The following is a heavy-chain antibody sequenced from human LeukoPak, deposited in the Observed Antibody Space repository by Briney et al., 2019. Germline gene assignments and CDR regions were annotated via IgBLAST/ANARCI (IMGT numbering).Heavy chain of an antibody. Sequence: SETLSLTCAVYGGSFSGYYWSWIRQPPGKGLEWIGYIYYSGSTNYNPSLKSRVTISVDTSKNQFSLKLSSVTAADTAVYYCARQRDGYNPDYWGQGTLVTVSS. CDR1: GGSFSGYY. J-gene: IGHJ4*02. V-gene: IGHV4-59*08. CDR3: ARQRDGYNPDY. CDR2: IYYSGST. D-gene: IGHD5-24*01.